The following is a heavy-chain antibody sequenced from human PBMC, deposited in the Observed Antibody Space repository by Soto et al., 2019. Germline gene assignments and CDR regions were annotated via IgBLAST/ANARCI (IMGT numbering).Heavy chain of an antibody. CDR2: IYYSGST. CDR3: ARTGEYSGSYYY. Sequence: PSETLSLTCTVSGGSISSGDYYWSWIRQPPGKGLEWIGYIYYSGSTYYNPSLKSRVTISVDTSKNQFSLKLSSVTAADTAVYYCARTGEYSGSYYYWGQGTLVTVSS. J-gene: IGHJ4*02. D-gene: IGHD1-26*01. V-gene: IGHV4-30-4*01. CDR1: GGSISSGDYY.